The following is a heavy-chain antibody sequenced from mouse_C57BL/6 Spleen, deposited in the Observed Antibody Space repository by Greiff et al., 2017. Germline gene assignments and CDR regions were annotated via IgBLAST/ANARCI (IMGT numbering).Heavy chain of an antibody. CDR1: GFSLTSYD. V-gene: IGHV2-2*01. D-gene: IGHD2-4*01. CDR3: ARCDYDYGVYYYDY. J-gene: IGHJ2*01. Sequence: QVQLKESGPGLVQPSQCLSISCTVSGFSLTSYDVHWVRQSPGKGLEWLGVIWSGGSTDYNAVFISSMSISKYNSKSHVFFKMNSLQADDTAIYYCARCDYDYGVYYYDYWGQGTTLTVSS. CDR2: IWSGGST.